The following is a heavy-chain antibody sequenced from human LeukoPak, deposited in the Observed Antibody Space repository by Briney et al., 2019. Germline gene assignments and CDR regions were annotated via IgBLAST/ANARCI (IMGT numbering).Heavy chain of an antibody. V-gene: IGHV3-30*18. D-gene: IGHD2-15*01. CDR3: AKDHCSGGSCYRYFDY. Sequence: GGSLRLSCAASGFTFSGYGMHWVRQAPGKGLEWVAGISYDGSNKYCADSVKGRFTISRDNSKNTLSLQMNSLRAEDTAVFYRAKDHCSGGSCYRYFDYWGQGTLVTVSS. CDR1: GFTFSGYG. J-gene: IGHJ4*02. CDR2: ISYDGSNK.